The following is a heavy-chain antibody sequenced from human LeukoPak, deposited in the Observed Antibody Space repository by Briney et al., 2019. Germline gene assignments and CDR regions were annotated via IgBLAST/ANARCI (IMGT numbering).Heavy chain of an antibody. CDR2: FDPEDGET. CDR1: GYTLTELS. D-gene: IGHD1-26*01. CDR3: ATDGPSGSWNYGRGVY. V-gene: IGHV1-24*01. Sequence: ASVKVSCKVSGYTLTELSMHWVRQAPGKGLEWMGGFDPEDGETIYAQKFQGRVTMTEDTSTDTAYMELSSLRSEDTAVYYCATDGPSGSWNYGRGVYWGQGTLVTVSS. J-gene: IGHJ4*02.